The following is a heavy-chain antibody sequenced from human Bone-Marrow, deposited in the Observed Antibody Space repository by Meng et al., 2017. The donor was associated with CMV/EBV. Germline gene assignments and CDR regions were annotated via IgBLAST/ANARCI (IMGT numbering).Heavy chain of an antibody. J-gene: IGHJ5*02. CDR2: INPNSGGT. D-gene: IGHD3-10*01. V-gene: IGHV1-2*02. CDR3: AGGRPQAGGETPTRGLDL. Sequence: ASVKVSCKASGYTFTDYYMHWVRQAPGQGLEWMGWINPNSGGTNYAQKFQGRVTMTRDTSISTAYMELSRLRSDDTAVYYCAGGRPQAGGETPTRGLDLWGQGTLVTVSS. CDR1: GYTFTDYY.